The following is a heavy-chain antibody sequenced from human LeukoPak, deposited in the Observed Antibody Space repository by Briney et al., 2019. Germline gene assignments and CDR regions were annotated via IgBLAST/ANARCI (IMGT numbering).Heavy chain of an antibody. D-gene: IGHD3-3*01. J-gene: IGHJ6*03. V-gene: IGHV4-30-4*01. Sequence: PSQTLSLTCTVSGGSISSGDYYWSWIRQPPGKGLEWIGYIYYSGSTNYNPSLKSRVTISVDTSKNQFSLKLSSVTAADTAVYYCARDGFWSGYNYYYYYMDVWGKGTTVTVSS. CDR3: ARDGFWSGYNYYYYYMDV. CDR1: GGSISSGDYY. CDR2: IYYSGST.